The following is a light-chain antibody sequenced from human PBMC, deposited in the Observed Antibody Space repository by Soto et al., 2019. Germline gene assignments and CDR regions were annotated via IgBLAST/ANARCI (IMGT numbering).Light chain of an antibody. CDR2: DNI. J-gene: IGLJ2*01. Sequence: QAVVTQPPSVSAAPGQKVTISCSGSNSNIGNNYVSWYQQVPGTAPKLLIYDNIQRPSGIPDRFSGSKFGTSATLDITGLQTGDEADYYCGAWDSSLNSVLFGGGTKLTVL. CDR1: NSNIGNNY. CDR3: GAWDSSLNSVL. V-gene: IGLV1-51*01.